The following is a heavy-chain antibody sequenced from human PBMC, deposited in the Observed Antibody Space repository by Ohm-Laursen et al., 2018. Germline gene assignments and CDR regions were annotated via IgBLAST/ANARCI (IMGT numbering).Heavy chain of an antibody. V-gene: IGHV3-21*01. Sequence: SLRLSCSASGLTLKSYSMNWVRQAPGKGLEWVSSISFSGSHIYYADSVKGRFTISRDNAKNSLYLQMNSLRAEDTAVYYCAREAAFDYWGQGTLVTVSS. CDR1: GLTLKSYS. J-gene: IGHJ4*02. CDR3: AREAAFDY. D-gene: IGHD6-25*01. CDR2: ISFSGSHI.